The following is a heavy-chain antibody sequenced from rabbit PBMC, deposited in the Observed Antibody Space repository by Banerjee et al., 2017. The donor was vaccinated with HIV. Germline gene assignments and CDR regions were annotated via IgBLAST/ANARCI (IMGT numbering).Heavy chain of an antibody. J-gene: IGHJ4*01. V-gene: IGHV1S47*01. CDR3: ARSDGYANYGYDL. Sequence: QEQLKETGGGLVQPGGSLALTCTASGFDFSSDLMCWVRQAPGKGPECIACIVNGDGRTFYASWARGRFTISKTSSTTVTLQMTSLTAADTATYFCARSDGYANYGYDLWGPGTLVTVS. CDR2: IVNGDGRT. CDR1: GFDFSSDL. D-gene: IGHD6-1*01.